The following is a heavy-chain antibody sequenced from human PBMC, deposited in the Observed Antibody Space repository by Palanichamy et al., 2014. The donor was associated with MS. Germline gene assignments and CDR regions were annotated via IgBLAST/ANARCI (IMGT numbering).Heavy chain of an antibody. CDR3: AKDGVQYRTYHYYYGMDV. Sequence: QVQLVQSGAEVKKPGSSVKVSCKASGGTFSTYAISWVRQAPGQGLEWMGRIIPILDIANYAQKFQGRVTITADKSTSTAYMEPSSLRSEDTAVYYCAKDGVQYRTYHYYYGMDVWGQGTTVTVSS. CDR1: GGTFSTYA. V-gene: IGHV1-69*04. CDR2: IIPILDIA. D-gene: IGHD2-8*01. J-gene: IGHJ6*02.